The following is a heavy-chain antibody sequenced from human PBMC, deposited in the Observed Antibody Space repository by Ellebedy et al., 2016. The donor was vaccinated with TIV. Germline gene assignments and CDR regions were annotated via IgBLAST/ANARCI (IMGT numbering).Heavy chain of an antibody. CDR3: ARWGGYSGTFQGPFDF. Sequence: AASVKVSCKASGGTFSNSAISWVRQAPGQGLEWMGRIIPILDITNYAQRFQGRVTITADKSTTTAYMELASLTSDDTDVYYCARWGGYSGTFQGPFDFWGQGTLVTVAS. V-gene: IGHV1-69*04. J-gene: IGHJ4*02. CDR2: IIPILDIT. CDR1: GGTFSNSA. D-gene: IGHD1-26*01.